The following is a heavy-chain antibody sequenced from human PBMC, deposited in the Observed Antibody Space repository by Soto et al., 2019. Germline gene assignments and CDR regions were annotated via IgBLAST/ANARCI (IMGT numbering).Heavy chain of an antibody. J-gene: IGHJ5*02. CDR1: GGSISSGDYY. CDR3: ARARGYSGYDYLNWFDP. Sequence: PSETLSLTCTVSGGSISSGDYYWSWIRQPPGKGLEWIGYIYYSGSTYYNPSLKSRVTISVDTSKNQFSLKLSSVTAADTAMYYCARARGYSGYDYLNWFDPWGQGTLVTVSS. D-gene: IGHD5-12*01. V-gene: IGHV4-30-4*01. CDR2: IYYSGST.